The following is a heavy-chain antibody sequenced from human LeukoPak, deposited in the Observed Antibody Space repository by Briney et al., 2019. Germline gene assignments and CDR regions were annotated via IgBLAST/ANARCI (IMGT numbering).Heavy chain of an antibody. CDR3: AKGGVVILAGLDY. D-gene: IGHD2-21*01. V-gene: IGHV3-11*04. Sequence: GSLRLSCAASGFTFSDYYMSWIRQAPGKGLEWVSHISTSGSTIYYADSVKGRFTISRDNAKNSLYLQMNSLRAEDTAVYYCAKGGVVILAGLDYWGQGTLVTVSS. CDR2: ISTSGSTI. J-gene: IGHJ4*02. CDR1: GFTFSDYY.